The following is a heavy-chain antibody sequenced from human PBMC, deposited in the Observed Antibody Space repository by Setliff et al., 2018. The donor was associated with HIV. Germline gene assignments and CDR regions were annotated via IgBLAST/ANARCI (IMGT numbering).Heavy chain of an antibody. D-gene: IGHD3-10*01. CDR1: EDTFNSYT. V-gene: IGHV1-69*02. CDR3: ATSFGSGVAPFDN. Sequence: SVKVSCKASEDTFNSYTIHWVRQTPGQGLEWMGRTISVLSMSNFALKFQGRGSIFADKSTSTAYLGLNGLTSEDTAIYYCATSFGSGVAPFDNWGQGTLVTVSS. CDR2: TISVLSMS. J-gene: IGHJ4*02.